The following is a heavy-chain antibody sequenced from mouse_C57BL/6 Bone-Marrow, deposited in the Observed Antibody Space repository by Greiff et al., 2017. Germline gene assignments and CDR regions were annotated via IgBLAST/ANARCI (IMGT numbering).Heavy chain of an antibody. CDR2: IDPSDSYT. V-gene: IGHV1-50*01. Sequence: QVQLQQPGAELVKPGASVKLSCKASGYTFTSYWMQWVKQRPGQGLEWIGEIDPSDSYTNYNQKFKGKATLTVDTSSSTAYMQLSSLTSEDSAVYYCARITTVVATSDYWGQGTTLTVSS. J-gene: IGHJ2*01. CDR1: GYTFTSYW. CDR3: ARITTVVATSDY. D-gene: IGHD1-1*01.